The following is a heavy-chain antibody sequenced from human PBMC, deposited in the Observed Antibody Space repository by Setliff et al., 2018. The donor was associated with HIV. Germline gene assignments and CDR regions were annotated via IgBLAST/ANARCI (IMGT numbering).Heavy chain of an antibody. V-gene: IGHV4-59*06. CDR3: ARLNVEMFVVMAATPGWFGP. Sequence: SETLSLTCTVSGGSISSHYWSWIRQHPEKGLEWVGYISYSGGSYYNPSLKSRISISMDTSKNQFSLKLKSVTAADTAVYYCARLNVEMFVVMAATPGWFGPWGQGILVTVSS. CDR2: ISYSGGS. J-gene: IGHJ5*02. D-gene: IGHD2-15*01. CDR1: GGSISSHY.